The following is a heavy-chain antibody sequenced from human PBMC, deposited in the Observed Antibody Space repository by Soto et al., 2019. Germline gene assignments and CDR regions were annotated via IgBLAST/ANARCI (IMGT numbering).Heavy chain of an antibody. D-gene: IGHD2-2*01. V-gene: IGHV3-23*01. CDR2: ISDDGDST. CDR1: GFTFSDNA. Sequence: EVQLLESGGGLVQPGGSLRLSCGASGFTFSDNAMTWVRQAPGKGLEWVSSISDDGDSTYYADSVKGRFAVSRDNSKNTLFLNMNSLGAEDTAVYYCAKSLSTAVNYGLDVWGQGTSVTVSS. J-gene: IGHJ6*02. CDR3: AKSLSTAVNYGLDV.